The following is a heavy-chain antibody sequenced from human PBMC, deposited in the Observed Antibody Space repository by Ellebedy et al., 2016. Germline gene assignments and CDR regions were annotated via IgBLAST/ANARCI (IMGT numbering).Heavy chain of an antibody. Sequence: GESLKISXKTSGYDFSKRWISWVRQVPGEGLEWLGNIDPIVSYITSSPSFEGHVTISVDKSLSTAYLQWNNLRASDTAVYYCATTDEGEPFEHWGQGIRVTVSS. D-gene: IGHD1-26*01. V-gene: IGHV5-10-1*01. CDR1: GYDFSKRW. CDR2: IDPIVSYI. J-gene: IGHJ4*02. CDR3: ATTDEGEPFEH.